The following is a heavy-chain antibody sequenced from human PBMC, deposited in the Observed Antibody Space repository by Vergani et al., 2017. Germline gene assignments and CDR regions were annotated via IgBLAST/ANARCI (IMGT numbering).Heavy chain of an antibody. J-gene: IGHJ6*02. CDR2: IYYSGST. CDR1: GGFISSSSYY. Sequence: QLQLQESGPGLVKPSETLSLTCTVSGGFISSSSYYWGWIRQPPGKGLEWIGSIYYSGSTYYNPSLESRVTMSVDTSKSQFSLKLSSVTAADTAVYYCARDSAGYCSGGSCRRGGMDVWGQGTTVTVSS. D-gene: IGHD2-15*01. V-gene: IGHV4-39*07. CDR3: ARDSAGYCSGGSCRRGGMDV.